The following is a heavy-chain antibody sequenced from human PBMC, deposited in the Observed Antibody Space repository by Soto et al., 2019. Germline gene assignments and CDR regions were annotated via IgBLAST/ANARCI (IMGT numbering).Heavy chain of an antibody. D-gene: IGHD3-10*01. CDR2: ISGTSDST. CDR1: GFTFSIYA. J-gene: IGHJ4*02. V-gene: IGHV3-23*01. Sequence: GGSLRLSCVASGFTFSIYAMSWVRQAPGKGLEWVSSISGTSDSTYYADSVKGRFTISRNTSRNTLYLQMNSLRAEDTAVYYCAKDYGSGSYYLEVFDYWGQGTLVTVSS. CDR3: AKDYGSGSYYLEVFDY.